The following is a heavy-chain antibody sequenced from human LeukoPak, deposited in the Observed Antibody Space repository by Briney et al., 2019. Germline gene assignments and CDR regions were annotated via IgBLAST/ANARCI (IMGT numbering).Heavy chain of an antibody. V-gene: IGHV3-23*01. Sequence: PGGSLRLSCAASAFTFRPYAMIWVRQAPGKGLEWVSTVSGSGGSTYYADSVKGRFTISRDNSNNTLYLEMNSLRAEDTAVYYCAKGAASRGYTYAANWGQGTLVTVSS. D-gene: IGHD5-18*01. J-gene: IGHJ4*02. CDR2: VSGSGGST. CDR3: AKGAASRGYTYAAN. CDR1: AFTFRPYA.